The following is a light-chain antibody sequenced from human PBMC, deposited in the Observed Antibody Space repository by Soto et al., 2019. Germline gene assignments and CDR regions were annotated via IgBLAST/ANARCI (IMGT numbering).Light chain of an antibody. J-gene: IGKJ2*01. CDR2: DAS. Sequence: EIVLTQSPATLSLSPGERATLSCRASQSVITYLAWYQQKPGQAPRLLIYDASNRATGIPARFSGSGSGRDFTLTISSLEPEDFAVYFCQQRSTWSGTFGQGTKLEIK. CDR1: QSVITY. CDR3: QQRSTWSGT. V-gene: IGKV3-11*02.